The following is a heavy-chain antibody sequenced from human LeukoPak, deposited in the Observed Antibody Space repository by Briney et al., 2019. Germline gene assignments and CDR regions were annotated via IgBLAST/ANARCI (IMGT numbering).Heavy chain of an antibody. CDR3: ARDRCGDDSCYIPH. J-gene: IGHJ4*02. D-gene: IGHD2-21*02. CDR1: GFTFRSYW. CDR2: INVDGSRT. Sequence: GGSLRLSCAASGFTFRSYWMHWVRHAPGKGLVWVSRINVDGSRTAYADSVRGRFTISRDNAKNTLYLQMNSLRAEDTAVYYCARDRCGDDSCYIPHWGQGTLVTVSS. V-gene: IGHV3-74*01.